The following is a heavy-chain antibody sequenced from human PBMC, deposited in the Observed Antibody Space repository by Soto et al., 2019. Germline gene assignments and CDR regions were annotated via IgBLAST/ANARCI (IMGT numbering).Heavy chain of an antibody. D-gene: IGHD4-17*01. V-gene: IGHV4-59*01. Sequence: SETLSLTCTVSGGSISSYYWSWIRQPPGKGLEWIGYIYYSGSTNYNPSLRSRVTISIDTSKNQFSLKLSSVTTADTAVYYCARFDSGGNSGCDYWGQGTLVTVSS. CDR3: ARFDSGGNSGCDY. CDR2: IYYSGST. CDR1: GGSISSYY. J-gene: IGHJ4*02.